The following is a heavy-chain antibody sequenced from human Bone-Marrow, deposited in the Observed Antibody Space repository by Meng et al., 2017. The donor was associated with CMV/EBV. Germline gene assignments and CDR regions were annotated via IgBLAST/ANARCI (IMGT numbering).Heavy chain of an antibody. D-gene: IGHD6-13*01. CDR2: IIPIFGTA. CDR1: GGTFSSYA. CDR3: ARDRYSSSWYQNWFDP. V-gene: IGHV1-69*05. Sequence: SVKVSCKASGGTFSSYAISWVRQAPGQGLEWMGGIIPIFGTANYAQKFQGRVTITTDESTSTAYMELSSLRSEDTAVYYCARDRYSSSWYQNWFDPWGQGTLVTGSS. J-gene: IGHJ5*02.